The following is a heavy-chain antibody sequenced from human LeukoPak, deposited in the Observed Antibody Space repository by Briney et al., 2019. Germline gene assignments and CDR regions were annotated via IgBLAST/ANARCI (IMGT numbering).Heavy chain of an antibody. D-gene: IGHD5-24*01. CDR2: INPSADST. Sequence: ASVTDTFKASGYTFTRYYMHWVRPAPGQGLEWMGVINPSADSTSYTQKFQGRVSMTRDTSTSTVYMDLSSLRSEDTAVYYCARGRDGYNRDAFVRLVQGTVVTVSS. J-gene: IGHJ3*02. CDR3: ARGRDGYNRDAFVR. CDR1: GYTFTRYY. V-gene: IGHV1-46*01.